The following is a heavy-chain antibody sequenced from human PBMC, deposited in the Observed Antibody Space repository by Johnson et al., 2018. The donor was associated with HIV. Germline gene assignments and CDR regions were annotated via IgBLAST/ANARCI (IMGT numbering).Heavy chain of an antibody. CDR2: ISYDGSNK. V-gene: IGHV3-30-3*01. D-gene: IGHD3-22*01. Sequence: QVQLVESGGGVVQPGRSLRLSCAASGFTFSSYAMHWVRQAPGKGLEWVAVISYDGSNKYYADSVKGRFTISRDNSKNTLYLQMNSLRAEDTAVYYCTTDLPAPYYYDSSGPPGAFDIWGQGTMVTVSS. CDR1: GFTFSSYA. CDR3: TTDLPAPYYYDSSGPPGAFDI. J-gene: IGHJ3*02.